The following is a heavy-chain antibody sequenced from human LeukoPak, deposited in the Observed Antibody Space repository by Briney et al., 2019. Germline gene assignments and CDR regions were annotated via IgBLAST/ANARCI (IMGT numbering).Heavy chain of an antibody. CDR3: ARDISDDY. Sequence: GGSLRLSCAASGFTFSTYGMHWVRQAPGKGLEWVAVTSYDGSNIHYADSVKGRFTISRDNSKNTLYLQMNSLRAEDTAVYYCARDISDDYWGQGTLVTVSS. D-gene: IGHD1-26*01. V-gene: IGHV3-30*03. J-gene: IGHJ4*02. CDR2: TSYDGSNI. CDR1: GFTFSTYG.